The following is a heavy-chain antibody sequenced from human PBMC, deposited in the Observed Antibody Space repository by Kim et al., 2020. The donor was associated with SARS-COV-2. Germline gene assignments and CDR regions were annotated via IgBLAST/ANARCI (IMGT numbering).Heavy chain of an antibody. Sequence: IDASRRTTRYADSVKGRSTISSDKSKSTLFLQMNCLRAEDTAVYYCEASDYWGQGSLVTVSS. V-gene: IGHV3-23*01. CDR3: EASDY. CDR2: IDASRRTT. J-gene: IGHJ4*02.